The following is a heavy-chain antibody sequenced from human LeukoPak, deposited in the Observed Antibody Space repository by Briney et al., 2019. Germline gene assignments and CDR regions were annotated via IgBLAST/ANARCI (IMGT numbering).Heavy chain of an antibody. V-gene: IGHV4-34*01. Sequence: PSETLSLTCAVYGGSFSGYYWSWIRQPPGKELEWIGEINHSGSTNYNPSLKSRVTISVDTSKNQFSLKLSSVTAADTAVYYCARTSFHCSGGSCYRNYFDYWGQGTLVTVSS. D-gene: IGHD2-15*01. CDR2: INHSGST. CDR3: ARTSFHCSGGSCYRNYFDY. CDR1: GGSFSGYY. J-gene: IGHJ4*02.